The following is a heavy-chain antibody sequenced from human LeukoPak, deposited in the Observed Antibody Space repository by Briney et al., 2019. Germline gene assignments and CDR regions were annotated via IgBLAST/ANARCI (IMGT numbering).Heavy chain of an antibody. J-gene: IGHJ4*02. D-gene: IGHD3-22*01. CDR2: IYYSGST. CDR3: ASPSPFYYDSSGDRDY. CDR1: GGSISGSSYY. Sequence: PSETLSLTCTVSGGSISGSSYYWGWIRQPPGKGLEWIGSIYYSGSTYYNPSLKSRVTVSVDTSKNQFSLKLSSVTAADTAVYYCASPSPFYYDSSGDRDYWGQGTLVTVSS. V-gene: IGHV4-39*01.